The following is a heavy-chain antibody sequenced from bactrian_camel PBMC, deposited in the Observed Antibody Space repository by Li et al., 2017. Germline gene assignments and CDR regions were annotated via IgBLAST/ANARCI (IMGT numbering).Heavy chain of an antibody. CDR2: IRRDGYT. J-gene: IGHJ6*01. Sequence: GGSLNLSCAASGFTISTYAMSWVRQAPGHGCELVSTIRRDGYTVYTDSVKGRFTISRDNAKSTLYLQMNGLKPEDTAVYYCAISSDLARGSGTVPMLGANRFSYWGQGTQVTVS. CDR3: AISSDLARGSGTVPMLGANRFSY. V-gene: IGHV3S10*01. D-gene: IGHD5*01. CDR1: GFTISTYA.